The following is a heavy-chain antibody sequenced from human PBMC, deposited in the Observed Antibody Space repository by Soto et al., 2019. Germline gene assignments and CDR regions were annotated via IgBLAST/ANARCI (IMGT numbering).Heavy chain of an antibody. Sequence: QVQLQQWGAGLLKPSETLSLTCAVYGGSFSGYYWSWIRQPPGKGLEWIGEINHSGSTNYNPSLKRRVTISVDTSKNQFSLKLSSVTAADTAVYYCARYGSGSYRTYYYYYMDVWGKGTTVTVSS. J-gene: IGHJ6*03. CDR2: INHSGST. D-gene: IGHD3-10*01. CDR3: ARYGSGSYRTYYYYYMDV. CDR1: GGSFSGYY. V-gene: IGHV4-34*01.